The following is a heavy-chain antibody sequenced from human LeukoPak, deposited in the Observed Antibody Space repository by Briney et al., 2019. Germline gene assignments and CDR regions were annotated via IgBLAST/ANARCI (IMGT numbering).Heavy chain of an antibody. J-gene: IGHJ3*02. V-gene: IGHV1-18*01. D-gene: IGHD2-8*01. Sequence: ASVKVSCKASGYTFTSYGISWVRQAPGQGLEWVGWISAYNGNTNYAQKLQGRVTMTTDTSTSTAYMELRSLRSDDTAVYYCASSAGGLMRFDIWGQGTMVTASS. CDR2: ISAYNGNT. CDR1: GYTFTSYG. CDR3: ASSAGGLMRFDI.